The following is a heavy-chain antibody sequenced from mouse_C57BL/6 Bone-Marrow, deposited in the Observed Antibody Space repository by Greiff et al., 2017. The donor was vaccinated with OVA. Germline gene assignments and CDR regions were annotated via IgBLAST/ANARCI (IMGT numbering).Heavy chain of an antibody. CDR3: AIYYDYDEFAY. Sequence: QVQLQQPGAELVKPGASVKVSCKASGYTFTSYWMHWVKQRPGQGLEWIGRIHPSDSDTNSNQKFKGKATLTVDKSSSTAYMPLSSLTSEDSAVYYCAIYYDYDEFAYWGQGTLVTVSA. CDR2: IHPSDSDT. CDR1: GYTFTSYW. V-gene: IGHV1-74*01. D-gene: IGHD2-4*01. J-gene: IGHJ3*01.